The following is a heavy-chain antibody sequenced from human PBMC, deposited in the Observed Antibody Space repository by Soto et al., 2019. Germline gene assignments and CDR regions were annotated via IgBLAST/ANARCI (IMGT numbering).Heavy chain of an antibody. CDR3: ARVGFIYDSSGYYYGFDY. Sequence: ASVKVSCKASGYTFTSYGISWVRQAPGQGLEWMGWISAYNGNTNYAQKLQGRVTMTTDTSTSTAYMELRSLRSDDTAVYYCARVGFIYDSSGYYYGFDYWGKGTLVTVSS. V-gene: IGHV1-18*01. J-gene: IGHJ4*02. D-gene: IGHD3-22*01. CDR1: GYTFTSYG. CDR2: ISAYNGNT.